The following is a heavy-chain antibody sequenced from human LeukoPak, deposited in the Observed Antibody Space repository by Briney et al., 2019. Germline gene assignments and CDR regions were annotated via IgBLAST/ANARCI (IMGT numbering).Heavy chain of an antibody. CDR1: GFTFSSHG. V-gene: IGHV3-23*01. Sequence: GGSLRLSCAASGFTFSSHGMSWVRQAPGKGLEWVSTISGSGDNTYYADSVKGRFTISRDNAKNSLYLQMNSLRAEDTAVYYCAELGITMIGGVWGKGTTVTISS. CDR3: AELGITMIGGV. J-gene: IGHJ6*04. D-gene: IGHD3-10*02. CDR2: ISGSGDNT.